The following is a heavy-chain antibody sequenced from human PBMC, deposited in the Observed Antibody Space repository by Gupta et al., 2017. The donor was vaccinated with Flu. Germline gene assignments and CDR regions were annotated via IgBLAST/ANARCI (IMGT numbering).Heavy chain of an antibody. V-gene: IGHV3-66*02. J-gene: IGHJ6*02. D-gene: IGHD6-13*01. Sequence: EVRLVESGGGLVQPGGSLRLSCAASGFAVNANYMSWVRQAPRKGLEWVSTLYAGGSTYYAESVEGRFTISRDNSKNTLYLQMNSLRVEDTAVYYCARDRSSPGGWDRFYNGVDVWGQGTTVTVSS. CDR2: LYAGGST. CDR3: ARDRSSPGGWDRFYNGVDV. CDR1: GFAVNANY.